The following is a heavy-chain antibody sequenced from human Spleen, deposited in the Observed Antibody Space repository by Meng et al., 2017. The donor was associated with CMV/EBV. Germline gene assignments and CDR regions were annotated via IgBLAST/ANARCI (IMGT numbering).Heavy chain of an antibody. J-gene: IGHJ5*02. V-gene: IGHV3-21*01. D-gene: IGHD2-15*01. CDR1: GFTFSSYS. CDR2: ISSSSSYI. Sequence: SGFTFSSYSMNWGRQAPGKGLEWVSSISSSSSYIYYADSVKGRFTISRDNAKNSLYLQMNSLRAEDTAVYYCARDLGGDIVSPNWFDPWGQGTLVTVSS. CDR3: ARDLGGDIVSPNWFDP.